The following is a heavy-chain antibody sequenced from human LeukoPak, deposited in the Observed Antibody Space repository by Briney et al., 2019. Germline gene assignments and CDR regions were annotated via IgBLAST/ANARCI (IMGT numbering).Heavy chain of an antibody. CDR2: IYNGGTT. D-gene: IGHD5-12*01. Sequence: SETLSLTCSVSGGSLSTYSWTWVRQSPGKRLEWIGSIYNGGTTNYNPSLKSRATISPDTAKNQFSLRLRSVTAADTAIYYCARDTTVASGMQYWGQGTLVSVSS. CDR1: GGSLSTYS. V-gene: IGHV4-59*01. J-gene: IGHJ4*02. CDR3: ARDTTVASGMQY.